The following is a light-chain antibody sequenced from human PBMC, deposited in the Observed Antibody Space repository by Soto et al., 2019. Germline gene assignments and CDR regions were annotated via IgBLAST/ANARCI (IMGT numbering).Light chain of an antibody. CDR3: QAWDRSTSYV. V-gene: IGLV3-1*01. Sequence: SYELTQPPSVSVSPGQTASITCSGDKLGDRYVCWYQQKPGQSPVLVIYRDNKRPSGIPERFSGSNSGNTATLTITGTQSMDEADYYCQAWDRSTSYVFGTGTKLTVL. CDR2: RDN. J-gene: IGLJ1*01. CDR1: KLGDRY.